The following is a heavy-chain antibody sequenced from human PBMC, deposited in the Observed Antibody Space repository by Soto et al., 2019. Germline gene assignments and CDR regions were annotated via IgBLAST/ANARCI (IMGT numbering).Heavy chain of an antibody. D-gene: IGHD6-13*01. V-gene: IGHV5-51*01. CDR3: ARRSIADPVQQPSVMDV. J-gene: IGHJ6*02. Sequence: PGESLKISCQGSGYTFTTYWIVWVRQMPGKGLEWMGIIYPGDSDIRYSPSFQGQVTISADESISTAFLHWSSLKASDTAIYYCARRSIADPVQQPSVMDVSGQGTKVTV. CDR2: IYPGDSDI. CDR1: GYTFTTYW.